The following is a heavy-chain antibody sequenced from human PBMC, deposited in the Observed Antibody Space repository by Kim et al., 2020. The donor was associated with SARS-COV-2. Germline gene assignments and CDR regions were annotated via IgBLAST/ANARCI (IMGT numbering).Heavy chain of an antibody. CDR1: GGSISSYY. J-gene: IGHJ3*02. Sequence: SETLSLTCTVSGGSISSYYWTWIRQPPGKGLQWIGNIYYTGTTDYNPSLKSRVSMSIDRSGDRFSLILTSLTAADTALLFCWGRRSVDYAFEMWCQGSM. D-gene: IGHD3-9*01. CDR2: IYYTGTT. CDR3: WGRRSVDYAFEM. V-gene: IGHV4-59*08.